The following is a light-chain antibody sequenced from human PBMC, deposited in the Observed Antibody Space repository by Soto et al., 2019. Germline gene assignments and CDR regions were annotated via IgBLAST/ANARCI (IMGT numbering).Light chain of an antibody. V-gene: IGLV2-14*01. CDR3: SSYTSSSTIYV. Sequence: QSVLTQPASVSGSPGQSITISCTGTSSDVGGYNYVCWYKQHPGKAPQLMIYEVTNRPSGVSDRFSGSKSGNTASLTISGLQAEDEADYYCSSYTSSSTIYVFGTGTKVNGL. J-gene: IGLJ1*01. CDR1: SSDVGGYNY. CDR2: EVT.